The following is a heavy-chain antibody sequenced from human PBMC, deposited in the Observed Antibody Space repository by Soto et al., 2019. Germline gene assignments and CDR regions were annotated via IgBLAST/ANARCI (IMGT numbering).Heavy chain of an antibody. D-gene: IGHD3-3*01. J-gene: IGHJ6*02. V-gene: IGHV3-23*01. CDR2: ISGSGGST. CDR3: AKVERPTIFGVVNTRNYYYYGMDV. CDR1: GFTFSSYA. Sequence: GGSLRLSCAASGFTFSSYAMSWVRQAPGKGLEWVSAISGSGGSTYYADSVKGRFTISRDNSKNTLYLQMNSLRAEDTAVYYCAKVERPTIFGVVNTRNYYYYGMDVWGQGTTVTVSS.